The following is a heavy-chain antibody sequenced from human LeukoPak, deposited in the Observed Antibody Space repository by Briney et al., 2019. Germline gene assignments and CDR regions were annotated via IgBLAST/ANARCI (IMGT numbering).Heavy chain of an antibody. V-gene: IGHV3-30*04. D-gene: IGHD5-12*01. Sequence: GGSLRLSCAASGFTFSSYAMHWVRQAPGRGLEWVAVISYDGSNKYYADSVKGRFTISRDNAKNSLYLQMNSLGAEDTAVYYCARAPGYRSFLDYWGQGTLVTVSS. CDR3: ARAPGYRSFLDY. J-gene: IGHJ4*02. CDR1: GFTFSSYA. CDR2: ISYDGSNK.